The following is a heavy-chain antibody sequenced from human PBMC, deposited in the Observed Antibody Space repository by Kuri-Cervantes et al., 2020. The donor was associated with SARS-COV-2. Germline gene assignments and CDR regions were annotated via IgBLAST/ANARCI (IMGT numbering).Heavy chain of an antibody. D-gene: IGHD2-15*01. CDR3: ASLGAGYYY. V-gene: IGHV4-4*08. CDR2: IYDSGST. CDR1: GGSISSYY. J-gene: IGHJ4*02. Sequence: LTLSFTVSGGSISSYYWSWIRQPPGKGLEWFGYIYDSGSTNNTPSLKSRVTISVDTSKNQFSLKLSSVTAADTPVYYCASLGAGYYYWGQGTLVTVSS.